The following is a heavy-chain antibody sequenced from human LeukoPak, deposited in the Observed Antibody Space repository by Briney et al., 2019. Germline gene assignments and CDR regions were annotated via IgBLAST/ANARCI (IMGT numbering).Heavy chain of an antibody. J-gene: IGHJ3*01. D-gene: IGHD2-15*01. Sequence: AASVKVSCKASGYSFTGYYMHWVRQAPGQGLEGMGRTNPNSGDTNYAQKFQGRVTMTRDTSISTDYMELSGLRSDDPAVYYCPSGGGSFGDVWGQGTMVTVSS. V-gene: IGHV1-2*06. CDR3: PSGGGSFGDV. CDR2: TNPNSGDT. CDR1: GYSFTGYY.